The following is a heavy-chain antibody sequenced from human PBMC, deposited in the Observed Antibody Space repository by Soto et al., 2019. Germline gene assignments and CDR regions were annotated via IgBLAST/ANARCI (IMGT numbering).Heavy chain of an antibody. CDR1: GDSISSRSYY. V-gene: IGHV4-39*01. CDR3: ARQVADWNYDWFDP. CDR2: IYYSGST. D-gene: IGHD1-7*01. J-gene: IGHJ5*02. Sequence: KTSETLSLTCTVTGDSISSRSYYWGWIRQPPGKGLEWIGSIYYSGSTYYNPSLKSRVTISVDTSKNQFSLKLSSVTAADTAVYYCARQVADWNYDWFDPWGQGTLVTVSS.